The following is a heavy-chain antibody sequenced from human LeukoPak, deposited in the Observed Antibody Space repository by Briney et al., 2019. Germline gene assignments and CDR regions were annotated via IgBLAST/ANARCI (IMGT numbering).Heavy chain of an antibody. CDR2: ISYDGSNK. D-gene: IGHD5-18*01. Sequence: GRSLRLSCAASGFTFSSYGMHWVRQAPGKGLEWVAVISYDGSNKYYADSVKGRFTISRDNSKNTLYLQMNSLRAEDTAVYYCARGFLRYSYDHWGQGTLVTVSS. J-gene: IGHJ4*02. CDR1: GFTFSSYG. CDR3: ARGFLRYSYDH. V-gene: IGHV3-30*03.